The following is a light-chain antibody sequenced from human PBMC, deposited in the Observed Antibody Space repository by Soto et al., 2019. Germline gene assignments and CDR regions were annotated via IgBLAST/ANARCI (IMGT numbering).Light chain of an antibody. J-gene: IGKJ4*01. Sequence: DIQMTQSPSALSASVGDRATITCRASQSISSWLAWYQQKPGKAPKLLIYDASTLQSGVPSRYSGSGSGTEFTLTISSLQPDDFATYYCQQYGNFSPITFGGGTKVDI. CDR1: QSISSW. CDR3: QQYGNFSPIT. V-gene: IGKV1-5*01. CDR2: DAS.